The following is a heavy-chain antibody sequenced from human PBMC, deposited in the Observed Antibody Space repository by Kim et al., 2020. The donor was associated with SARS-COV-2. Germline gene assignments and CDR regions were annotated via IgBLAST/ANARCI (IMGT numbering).Heavy chain of an antibody. CDR1: GFTFSSYW. CDR2: IKQDGSEK. CDR3: AREYEQWLQFDY. J-gene: IGHJ4*02. Sequence: GGSLRLSCAAYGFTFSSYWMSWVRQAPGKGQEWVANIKQDGSEKYYLDSVKGRFTISRDNAKNSLYLQMNSLRAEDTAVYYCAREYEQWLQFDYWGQGTLVTVSS. D-gene: IGHD6-19*01. V-gene: IGHV3-7*01.